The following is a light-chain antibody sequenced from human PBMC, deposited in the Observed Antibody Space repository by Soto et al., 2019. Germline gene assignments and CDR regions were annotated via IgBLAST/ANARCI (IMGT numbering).Light chain of an antibody. CDR3: QQYNSHWT. Sequence: DVRMSQSPSTLSASVGDRVTITCRASQGISNRLAWYQQKPGKAPKLLIYQASSLKSGVPSRFGGSGSGTEFTHTITSLQPDDFATYYCQQYNSHWTFGQGTKVDIK. J-gene: IGKJ1*01. V-gene: IGKV1-5*03. CDR2: QAS. CDR1: QGISNR.